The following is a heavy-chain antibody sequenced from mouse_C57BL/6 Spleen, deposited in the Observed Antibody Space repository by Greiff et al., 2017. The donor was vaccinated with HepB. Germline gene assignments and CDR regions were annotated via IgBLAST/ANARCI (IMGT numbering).Heavy chain of an antibody. J-gene: IGHJ1*03. CDR3: ARYDYGSSYLDWYFDV. V-gene: IGHV1-42*01. CDR2: INPSTGGT. D-gene: IGHD1-1*01. Sequence: EVQLQQSGPELVKPGASVKISCKASGYSFTGYYMNWVKQSPEKSLEWIGEINPSTGGTTYNQKFKAKATLTVDKSSSTAYMQLKSLTSEDSAVYYCARYDYGSSYLDWYFDVWGTGTTVTVSS. CDR1: GYSFTGYY.